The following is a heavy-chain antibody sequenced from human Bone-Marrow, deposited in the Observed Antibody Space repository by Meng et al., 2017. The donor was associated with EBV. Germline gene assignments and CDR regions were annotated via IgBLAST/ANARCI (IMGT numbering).Heavy chain of an antibody. CDR2: ISGSGGST. V-gene: IGHV3-23*01. J-gene: IGHJ4*02. CDR1: GGSFSDYY. D-gene: IGHD1-26*01. CDR3: AKEMVGATNY. Sequence: VQLPQWGAGLLKPSETLSLTCAVYGGSFSDYYWSWIRQTPGKGLEWVSAISGSGGSTYYADSVKGRFTISRDNSKNTLYLQMNSLRAEDTAVYYCAKEMVGATNYWGQGTLVTVSS.